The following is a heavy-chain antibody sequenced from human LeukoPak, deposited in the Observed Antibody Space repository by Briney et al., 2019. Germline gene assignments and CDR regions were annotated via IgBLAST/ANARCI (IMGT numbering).Heavy chain of an antibody. CDR3: AKDLYSSNWEPDAFDI. V-gene: IGHV3-23*01. CDR2: ISGSGST. CDR1: GFTFSSSG. J-gene: IGHJ3*02. D-gene: IGHD6-13*01. Sequence: PGGSLRLSCAASGFTFSSSGMSWVRQAPGKGLEWVSSISGSGSTYYADSVKGRFTISRDNSKNTLYMQMNSLRAEDTAVYYCAKDLYSSNWEPDAFDIWGQGTMVTVSS.